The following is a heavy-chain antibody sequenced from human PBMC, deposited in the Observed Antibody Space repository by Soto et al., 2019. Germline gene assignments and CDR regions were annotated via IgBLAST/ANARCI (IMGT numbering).Heavy chain of an antibody. CDR3: ARELSIVLVPAADYDAFDI. D-gene: IGHD2-2*01. CDR1: GGTFSSYA. V-gene: IGHV1-69*12. Sequence: QVQLVQSGAEVKKPGSSVKVSCKASGGTFSSYAISWVRQAPGQGLEWMGGLIPICGTANYAQKFQGRVTITADESTRTAYMQLSSLRSEDTVVYYGARELSIVLVPAADYDAFDIWGQGTMVTVSS. CDR2: LIPICGTA. J-gene: IGHJ3*02.